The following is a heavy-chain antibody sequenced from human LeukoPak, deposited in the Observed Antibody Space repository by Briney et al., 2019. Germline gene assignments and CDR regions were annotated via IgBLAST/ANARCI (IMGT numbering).Heavy chain of an antibody. CDR3: ARDLTGLDY. CDR1: GFTFSTYG. J-gene: IGHJ4*02. CDR2: ISYDGSNK. D-gene: IGHD3-9*01. V-gene: IGHV3-30*03. Sequence: GGSLRLSCAASGFTFSTYGIYWVRQAPGKGLEWVAIISYDGSNKYYADSVKGRFTISRDNSKNTLYLQMNSLRAEDTAVYYCARDLTGLDYWGQGTLVTVSS.